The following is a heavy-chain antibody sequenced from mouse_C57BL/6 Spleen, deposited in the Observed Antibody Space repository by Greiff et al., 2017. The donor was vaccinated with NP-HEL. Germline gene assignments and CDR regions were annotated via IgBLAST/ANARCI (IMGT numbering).Heavy chain of an antibody. J-gene: IGHJ2*01. CDR3: ARWGLGNYRDDGY. D-gene: IGHD2-13*01. CDR2: INPSNGGT. CDR1: GYTFTSYW. V-gene: IGHV1-53*01. Sequence: VKLQQPGTELVKPGASVKLSCKASGYTFTSYWMHWVKQRPGQGLEWIGNINPSNGGTNYNEKFKSKATLTVDKSSSTAYMQLSSLTSEDAAVYYCARWGLGNYRDDGYWGQGTTLTVAS.